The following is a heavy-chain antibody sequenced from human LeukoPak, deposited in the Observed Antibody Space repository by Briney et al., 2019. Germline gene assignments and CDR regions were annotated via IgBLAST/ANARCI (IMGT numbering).Heavy chain of an antibody. CDR1: GFTFSSYS. V-gene: IGHV3-30*18. J-gene: IGHJ4*02. D-gene: IGHD5-18*01. CDR2: ISYDGSNK. Sequence: GGSLRLSCAASGFTFSSYSMNWVRQAPGKGLEWVAVISYDGSNKYYADSVKGRFTISRDNSKNTLYLQMNSLRAEDTAVYYCAKDRTWIQLWHVLDYWGQGTLVTVSS. CDR3: AKDRTWIQLWHVLDY.